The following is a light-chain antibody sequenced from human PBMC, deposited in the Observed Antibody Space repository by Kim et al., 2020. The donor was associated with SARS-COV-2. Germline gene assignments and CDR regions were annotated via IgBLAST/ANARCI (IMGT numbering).Light chain of an antibody. CDR3: QAWDSSTLYV. J-gene: IGLJ1*01. CDR1: HLGNKF. Sequence: SPGKTARITAYGNHLGNKFACWSQQKPAQPHVLFTYQNGKRPSGILERFSGSNSGNTATLTISGTQAMDEADYYCQAWDSSTLYVFGTGTKVTVL. V-gene: IGLV3-1*01. CDR2: QNG.